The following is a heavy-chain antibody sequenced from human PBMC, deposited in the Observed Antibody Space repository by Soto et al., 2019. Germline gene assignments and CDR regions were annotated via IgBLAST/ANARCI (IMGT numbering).Heavy chain of an antibody. D-gene: IGHD6-13*01. CDR3: ARSGYSISWYWFDP. V-gene: IGHV1-18*01. J-gene: IGHJ5*02. CDR1: GYTFTSYG. Sequence: SVKVSCKACGYTFTSYGISVVRQAPGQGLEWMGWISAYNGNTNYAQKVQDRVTMTTDTSTSTAYMELRSLRSDDTAVYYCARSGYSISWYWFDPWGQGTLVTVSS. CDR2: ISAYNGNT.